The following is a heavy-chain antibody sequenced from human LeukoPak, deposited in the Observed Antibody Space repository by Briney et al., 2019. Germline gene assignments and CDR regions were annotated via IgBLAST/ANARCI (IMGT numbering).Heavy chain of an antibody. CDR2: VNPNSGGT. CDR3: ARSPRYYDSSGYYGY. D-gene: IGHD3-22*01. J-gene: IGHJ4*02. V-gene: IGHV1-2*02. Sequence: ASVKVSCKASGYTFTGYYMHWVRQAPGQGLEWMGWVNPNSGGTNYAQKFQGRVTMTRDTSISTAYMELSRLRSDDTAVYYCARSPRYYDSSGYYGYRGQGTLVTVSS. CDR1: GYTFTGYY.